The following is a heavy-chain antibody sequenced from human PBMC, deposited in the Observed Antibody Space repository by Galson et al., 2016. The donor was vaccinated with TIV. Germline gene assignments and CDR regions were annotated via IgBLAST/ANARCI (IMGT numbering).Heavy chain of an antibody. J-gene: IGHJ3*01. D-gene: IGHD4-17*01. CDR1: GGTFSHHV. V-gene: IGHV1-69*13. CDR3: SEARTTVTTHDAFDV. CDR2: ISPFFGIS. Sequence: SVKVSCKASGGTFSHHVINWVRQAPGQGLEWMGGISPFFGISNSAQKFQGRVTITADELTSTAYMELSSLTSDDTAVYFCSEARTTVTTHDAFDVWGPGTMVTVSS.